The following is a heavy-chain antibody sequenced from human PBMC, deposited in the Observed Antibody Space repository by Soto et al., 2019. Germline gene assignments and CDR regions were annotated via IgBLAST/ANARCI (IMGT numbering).Heavy chain of an antibody. Sequence: SETLSLTCTVSGGSISRYYWSWIRQPPWKGLEWIGYIYYSGSTNHNPSLKSRVTISVDTSKNQFSLKVSSVTAADTAVYYCAREWNYYDSSGHSGNWFDPWGQGTLVTVSS. CDR1: GGSISRYY. J-gene: IGHJ5*02. CDR3: AREWNYYDSSGHSGNWFDP. D-gene: IGHD3-22*01. V-gene: IGHV4-59*01. CDR2: IYYSGST.